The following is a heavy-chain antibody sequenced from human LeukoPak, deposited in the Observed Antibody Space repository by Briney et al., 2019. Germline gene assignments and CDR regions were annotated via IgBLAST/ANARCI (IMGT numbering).Heavy chain of an antibody. CDR2: ISSSGGTM. Sequence: PGGSLKLSCAASGFTFSSSGFTFSDYEMYWVRQAPGKGLEWVSYISSSGGTMYYADSVKGRFTISRDNAKNSLYLHMNSLRAEDTAVYYCTSLTVASIFDQWGRGILVTVSS. J-gene: IGHJ4*02. V-gene: IGHV3-48*03. D-gene: IGHD6-19*01. CDR1: GFTFSSSGFTFSDYE. CDR3: TSLTVASIFDQ.